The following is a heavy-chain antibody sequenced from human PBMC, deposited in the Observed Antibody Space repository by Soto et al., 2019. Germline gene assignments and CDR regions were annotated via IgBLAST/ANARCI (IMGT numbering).Heavy chain of an antibody. Sequence: GSLRLSCAASEFTFNNYAMTWVRQTPGKGLEWVAGISGPGGRTYYADSVKGRFTISRDNSKNTLFLQMNGLRGEDTAVYYCAKVESYDFWGGYDYYDYSHYGMDVWGQGTTVTVSS. D-gene: IGHD3-3*01. V-gene: IGHV3-23*01. CDR1: EFTFNNYA. CDR3: AKVESYDFWGGYDYYDYSHYGMDV. CDR2: ISGPGGRT. J-gene: IGHJ6*02.